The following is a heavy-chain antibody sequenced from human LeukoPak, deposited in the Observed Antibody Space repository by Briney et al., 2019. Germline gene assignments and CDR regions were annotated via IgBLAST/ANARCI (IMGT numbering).Heavy chain of an antibody. J-gene: IGHJ4*02. CDR3: AIVVGATAATVFFEY. Sequence: GGSLRLSCVFSGITFSSYSMIWVRQAPGKGLGWLSFMTTSGNTIFYAESVKDRFTISRDNAKKSLYLQMNSLRDEDTAVYYCAIVVGATAATVFFEYWGQGTLVTVSS. CDR1: GITFSSYS. D-gene: IGHD6-25*01. V-gene: IGHV3-48*02. CDR2: MTTSGNTI.